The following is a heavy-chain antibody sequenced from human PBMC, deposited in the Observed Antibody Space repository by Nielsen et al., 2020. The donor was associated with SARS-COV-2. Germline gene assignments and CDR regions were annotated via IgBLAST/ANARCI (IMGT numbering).Heavy chain of an antibody. Sequence: VRQAPGKGLEWVSGINWNGGSTGYADSVKGRFTISRDNSKNTLYLQMNSLRAEDTAVYYCARDLRMDYDFWSGYGPLDYWGQGTLVTVSS. V-gene: IGHV3-20*03. J-gene: IGHJ4*02. CDR2: INWNGGST. D-gene: IGHD3-3*01. CDR3: ARDLRMDYDFWSGYGPLDY.